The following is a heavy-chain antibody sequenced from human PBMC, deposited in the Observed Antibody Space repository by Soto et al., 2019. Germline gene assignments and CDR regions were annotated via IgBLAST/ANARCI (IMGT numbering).Heavy chain of an antibody. Sequence: QVQLVQSGAEVKNPGASVKVSCKASGYTFTRYGIGWARQAPGQGLEWMGWINTYKGNTNYAQNVQGRVTLTTDTXXSTAYMELRSLRANATAIYDCAMVEVYVTPSPQDVWGQGTTVIVSS. D-gene: IGHD2-15*01. J-gene: IGHJ6*02. V-gene: IGHV1-18*01. CDR3: AMVEVYVTPSPQDV. CDR1: GYTFTRYG. CDR2: INTYKGNT.